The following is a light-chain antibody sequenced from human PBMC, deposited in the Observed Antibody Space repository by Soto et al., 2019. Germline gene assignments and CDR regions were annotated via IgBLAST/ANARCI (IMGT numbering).Light chain of an antibody. CDR1: SSDVGDYNY. V-gene: IGLV2-14*01. CDR2: DVS. J-gene: IGLJ1*01. Sequence: QSALTQPASVSGSPGQSITISCTGPSSDVGDYNYVSWYQQHPGKAPKLMIYDVSNRPSGVSNRFSGSKSGNTASLTISGLQAEDEADYYCSSYTSSSTRGVFGPGTKVTVL. CDR3: SSYTSSSTRGV.